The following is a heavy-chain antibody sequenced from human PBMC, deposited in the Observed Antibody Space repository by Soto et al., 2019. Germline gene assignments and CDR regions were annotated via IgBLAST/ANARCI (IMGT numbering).Heavy chain of an antibody. J-gene: IGHJ5*02. Sequence: GGSLRLSCAASGFTFSKYALTWVRQAPGKGLEWVSVISGSGGSTYFADSVKGRFTISRDNAKNSLYLQMNSLRAEDTAVYYCARSPILIGSARSDKNWFDPWGQGTLVTVSS. D-gene: IGHD3-16*01. CDR2: ISGSGGST. V-gene: IGHV3-23*01. CDR3: ARSPILIGSARSDKNWFDP. CDR1: GFTFSKYA.